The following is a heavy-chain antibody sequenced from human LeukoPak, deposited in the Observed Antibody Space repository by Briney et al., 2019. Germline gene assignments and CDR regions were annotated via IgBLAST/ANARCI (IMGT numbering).Heavy chain of an antibody. J-gene: IGHJ3*02. CDR2: IIPIFGTA. D-gene: IGHD1-26*01. Sequence: GASVKVSCKASGGTFSSYAISWVRRAPGQGLEWMGGIIPIFGTANYAQKFQGRVTITTDESTSTAYMELSSLRSEDTAVYYCARDLGGSSDAFDIWGQGTMVTVSS. CDR1: GGTFSSYA. CDR3: ARDLGGSSDAFDI. V-gene: IGHV1-69*05.